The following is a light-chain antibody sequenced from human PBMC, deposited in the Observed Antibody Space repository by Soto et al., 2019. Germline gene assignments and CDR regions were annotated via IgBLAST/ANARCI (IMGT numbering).Light chain of an antibody. CDR1: QGISTY. CDR2: AAS. CDR3: QQVESYPPT. Sequence: DIQLTQSPSFLSASVGDRVTITCRASQGISTYLAWYQQKPGKALKLLIYAASTLESEVPARFSGSGAGTEFTLTISSLQPEDLATYYCQQVESYPPTFGPGTKVEIK. V-gene: IGKV1-9*01. J-gene: IGKJ3*01.